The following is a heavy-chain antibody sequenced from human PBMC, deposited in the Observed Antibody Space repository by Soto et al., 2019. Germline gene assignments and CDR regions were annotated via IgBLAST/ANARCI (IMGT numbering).Heavy chain of an antibody. CDR3: AKGGGSGKFXYYYGMDV. J-gene: IGHJ6*02. Sequence: GGSLRLSCAASGVTFSSYAMDWVRQAPGKGLEWVAVISYDGSDEYYADSVKGRFTISRDNSQNTLYLQMNSLRPEDTAVYYCAKGGGSGKFXYYYGMDVWGQGTTVTVSS. V-gene: IGHV3-30*18. D-gene: IGHD3-10*01. CDR2: ISYDGSDE. CDR1: GVTFSSYA.